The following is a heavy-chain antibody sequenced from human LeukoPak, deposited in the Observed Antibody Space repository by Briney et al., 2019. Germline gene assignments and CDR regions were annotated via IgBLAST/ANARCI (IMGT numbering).Heavy chain of an antibody. D-gene: IGHD3-3*01. CDR1: GFTFSSYA. Sequence: GGSLRLSCAASGFTFSSYAMHWVRQAPGKGLEYVSAISSNGGSTYYANSVKGRFTISRDNSKNTLYLQMGSLRAEDMAVYYCARETPGASTYYDFWSGYYSRRGVDYWGQGTLVTVSS. J-gene: IGHJ4*02. V-gene: IGHV3-64*01. CDR3: ARETPGASTYYDFWSGYYSRRGVDY. CDR2: ISSNGGST.